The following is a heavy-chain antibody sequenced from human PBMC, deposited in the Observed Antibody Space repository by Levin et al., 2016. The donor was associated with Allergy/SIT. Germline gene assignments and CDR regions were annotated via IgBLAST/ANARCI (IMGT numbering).Heavy chain of an antibody. Sequence: SETLSLTCAVYGGSFSGYYWSWIRQPPGKGLEWIGEINHSGSTNYNPSLKSRVTISVDTSKNQFSLKLSSVTAADTAVYYCARAALKYSSSWYRKNSYFDYWGQGTLVTVS. CDR1: GGSFSGYY. J-gene: IGHJ4*02. CDR2: INHSGST. V-gene: IGHV4-34*01. D-gene: IGHD6-13*01. CDR3: ARAALKYSSSWYRKNSYFDY.